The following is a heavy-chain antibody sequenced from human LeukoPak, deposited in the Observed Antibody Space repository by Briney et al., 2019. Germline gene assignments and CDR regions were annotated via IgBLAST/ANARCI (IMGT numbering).Heavy chain of an antibody. D-gene: IGHD5-12*01. Sequence: GGSLRLSCAASGFTFSSYGMSWVRQAPGKGLEWVSVISGSGDSTYYADSVEGRFTISRDNSKNMLYLQMNSLRAEDTAVYYCAREGGYSGYGFDYWGQGTLVTVSS. CDR1: GFTFSSYG. CDR2: ISGSGDST. V-gene: IGHV3-23*01. CDR3: AREGGYSGYGFDY. J-gene: IGHJ4*02.